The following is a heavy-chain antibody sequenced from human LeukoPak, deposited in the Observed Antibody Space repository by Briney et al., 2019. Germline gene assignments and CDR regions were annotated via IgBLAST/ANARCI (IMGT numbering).Heavy chain of an antibody. CDR2: ISTRDNTI. Sequence: GGSLRLSCVGSGFIFSSYSMNWVRQAPGKGLEWLSYISTRDNTIQYADSVKGRFTISRDDANNSLFLQMNNLRAEDSAIYYCARGARWAYYFDYWGQGPLVTVSS. V-gene: IGHV3-48*04. J-gene: IGHJ4*02. CDR1: GFIFSSYS. D-gene: IGHD4-23*01. CDR3: ARGARWAYYFDY.